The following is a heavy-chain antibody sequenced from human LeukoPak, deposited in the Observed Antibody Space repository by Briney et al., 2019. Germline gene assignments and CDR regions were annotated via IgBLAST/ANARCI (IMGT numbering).Heavy chain of an antibody. J-gene: IGHJ4*02. V-gene: IGHV3-7*01. Sequence: PGKSLRLSCAASGFTFSHYWMTWVRQAPGKGLEWVANINQEGSEKYYVDSVKGRFSISRDNAKNSVYLQMNSLRAEDTAVYYCATGDDYDDYLDYWGQGTLVTVSS. D-gene: IGHD4-17*01. CDR2: INQEGSEK. CDR1: GFTFSHYW. CDR3: ATGDDYDDYLDY.